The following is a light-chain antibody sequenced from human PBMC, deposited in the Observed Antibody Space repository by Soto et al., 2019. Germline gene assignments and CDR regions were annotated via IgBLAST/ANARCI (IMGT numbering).Light chain of an antibody. Sequence: EIVLTQSPGTLSLSPGEIATLSCIASQSVSSSYLAWYQQKPGQAPRLLIYGASTRASGVPDRFSGSGSGTEFTLTISRLEPEDFAVYYCQQYGTSPQTFGQGTKVDIK. J-gene: IGKJ1*01. CDR2: GAS. V-gene: IGKV3-20*01. CDR3: QQYGTSPQT. CDR1: QSVSSSY.